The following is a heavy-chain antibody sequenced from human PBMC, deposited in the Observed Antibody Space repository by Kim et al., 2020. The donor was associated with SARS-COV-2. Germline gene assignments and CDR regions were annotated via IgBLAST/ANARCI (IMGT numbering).Heavy chain of an antibody. Sequence: SETLSLTCAVYGGSFSGYYWSWIRQPPGKGLEWIGKINHSGSTNYNPSLKSRVTISVDTSKNQFSLKLSSVTAADTAVYYCASTGYCSGGSCYGMDVWGQGTTVTVSS. D-gene: IGHD2-15*01. CDR3: ASTGYCSGGSCYGMDV. J-gene: IGHJ6*02. V-gene: IGHV4-34*01. CDR2: INHSGST. CDR1: GGSFSGYY.